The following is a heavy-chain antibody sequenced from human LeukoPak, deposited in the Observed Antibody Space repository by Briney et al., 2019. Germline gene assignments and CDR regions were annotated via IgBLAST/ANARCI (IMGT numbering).Heavy chain of an antibody. Sequence: GGSLRLSCAVSGFTFTSYWMSWVRQAPGKGLEWVANINQDGSEKNCVDSVKGRFTISRDNAKNSLYLQMNSLRAEDTAVYYCANNRASLDYWGQGTLVTVSS. CDR3: ANNRASLDY. D-gene: IGHD2/OR15-2a*01. CDR2: INQDGSEK. J-gene: IGHJ4*02. CDR1: GFTFTSYW. V-gene: IGHV3-7*02.